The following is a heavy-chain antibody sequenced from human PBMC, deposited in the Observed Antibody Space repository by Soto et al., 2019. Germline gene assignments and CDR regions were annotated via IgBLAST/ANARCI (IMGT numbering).Heavy chain of an antibody. J-gene: IGHJ4*02. Sequence: QVQLVQSGAEEKKPGASVELSCRTSGYTFTHYYRHWVRQAPGQGLECLGIINPASGSTNYAQDFQGRVTLTMDTSTTTVYMDLSGLRAEDTAIFYCARDLAAGDHWGQGTLVTVSS. CDR3: ARDLAAGDH. CDR1: GYTFTHYY. D-gene: IGHD6-13*01. V-gene: IGHV1-46*01. CDR2: INPASGST.